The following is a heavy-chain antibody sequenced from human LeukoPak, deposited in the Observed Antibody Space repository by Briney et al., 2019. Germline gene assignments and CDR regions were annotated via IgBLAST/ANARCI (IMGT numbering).Heavy chain of an antibody. J-gene: IGHJ4*02. CDR1: GYTFTGYY. D-gene: IGHD5-18*01. V-gene: IGHV1-2*02. Sequence: ASVKVSCKASGYTFTGYYMHWVRQAPGQGLEGMGWINPNSGGTNYAQKFQGRVTMSRDTSISTAYMELSRLRSDCTAVYYCARDSSDTAMVPIHFNVYWGQGTLVTVSS. CDR3: ARDSSDTAMVPIHFNVY. CDR2: INPNSGGT.